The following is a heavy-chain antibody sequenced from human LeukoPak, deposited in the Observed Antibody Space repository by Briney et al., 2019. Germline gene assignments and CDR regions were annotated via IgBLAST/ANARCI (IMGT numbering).Heavy chain of an antibody. V-gene: IGHV3-48*01. Sequence: GGSLRLSCAASEFTFSSYSMNWVRQAPGKGLEWVSYITNSGNSKSYADSVKGRFTISRDNTKNSLYLQMNSLRAEDTAVYYCAKDGGSSWYGAFDIWGQGTMVTVSS. J-gene: IGHJ3*02. CDR2: ITNSGNSK. CDR1: EFTFSSYS. D-gene: IGHD6-13*01. CDR3: AKDGGSSWYGAFDI.